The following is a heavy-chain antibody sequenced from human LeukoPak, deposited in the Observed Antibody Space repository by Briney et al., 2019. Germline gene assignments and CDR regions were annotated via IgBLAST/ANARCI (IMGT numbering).Heavy chain of an antibody. CDR1: GYTFSTYY. J-gene: IGHJ4*02. V-gene: IGHV1-46*01. CDR2: IHPTDGST. CDR3: ARANGGGLDY. Sequence: ASVKVSCKTSGYTFSTYYMHWVRQAPGQGLEWLGIIHPTDGSTSYTQKIQGRVTMTRDTATGTVYLELSSLRSEGKAVYWCARANGGGLDYWGQGTLITVSS. D-gene: IGHD3-10*01.